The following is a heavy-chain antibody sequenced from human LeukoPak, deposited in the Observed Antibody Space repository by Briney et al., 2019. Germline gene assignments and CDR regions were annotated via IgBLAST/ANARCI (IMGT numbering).Heavy chain of an antibody. J-gene: IGHJ4*02. Sequence: PSETLSLTCTVSGGSISSYYWTWIRQPQGKGLEWIGYIYYSGSTNYNPSLKSRVTISVDTSKNQFSLKLTSVTAADTAVYYCARGVNSGYFDYCGQGTLVTVSS. D-gene: IGHD1-26*01. CDR3: ARGVNSGYFDY. CDR1: GGSISSYY. V-gene: IGHV4-59*01. CDR2: IYYSGST.